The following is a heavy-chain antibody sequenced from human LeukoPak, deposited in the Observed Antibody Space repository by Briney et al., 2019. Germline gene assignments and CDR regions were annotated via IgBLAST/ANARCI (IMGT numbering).Heavy chain of an antibody. J-gene: IGHJ6*02. V-gene: IGHV3-7*02. CDR2: IKQDGSEK. Sequence: GGSLRLSCAASGFTFSRYWMNWVRQAPGKGLAWVANIKQDGSEKNYVDSVKGRFTISRDNAKNSLYLQMNSLRDEDTAVYYCARGFNYDILTGYSPPYGMDVWGQGTTVTVSS. D-gene: IGHD3-9*01. CDR3: ARGFNYDILTGYSPPYGMDV. CDR1: GFTFSRYW.